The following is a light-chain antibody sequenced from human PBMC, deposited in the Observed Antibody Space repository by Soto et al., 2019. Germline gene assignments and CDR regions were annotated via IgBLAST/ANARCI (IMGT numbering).Light chain of an antibody. CDR1: RSVGRS. CDR2: DVS. V-gene: IGKV1-5*01. J-gene: IGKJ1*01. CDR3: KQYVSFTPWT. Sequence: DIQMTQSPATLSASVGDTVTITCRASRSVGRSLAWYQQKPGETPKVLISDVSDLQTGVPSRFGGSGSGTEFTLAITSMQPDDVATYYCKQYVSFTPWTFGQGTKVELK.